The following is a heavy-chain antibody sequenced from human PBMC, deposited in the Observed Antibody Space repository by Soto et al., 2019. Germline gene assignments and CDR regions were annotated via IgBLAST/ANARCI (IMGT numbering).Heavy chain of an antibody. D-gene: IGHD4-17*01. CDR2: ISGSGGST. V-gene: IGHV3-23*01. CDR3: AKDTYGDYIFEY. J-gene: IGHJ4*02. CDR1: RFTFRNYA. Sequence: HPFGSLRLSCAASRFTFRNYAVSWVRQAPGKGLEWVSAISGSGGSTYYADSVKGRFTISRDNSKNTLYLQMNSLRAEDTAVYYCAKDTYGDYIFEYWGRGTLVTVSS.